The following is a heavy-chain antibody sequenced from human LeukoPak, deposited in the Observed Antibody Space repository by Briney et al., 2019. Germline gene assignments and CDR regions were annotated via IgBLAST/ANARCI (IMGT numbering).Heavy chain of an antibody. D-gene: IGHD1-26*01. V-gene: IGHV1-2*06. CDR1: GYTFTGYY. CDR3: ATVVGAIYYFDY. CDR2: INPNSGGT. J-gene: IGHJ4*02. Sequence: ASVKVSCKASGYTFTGYYMHWVRQAPGQGLEWMGRINPNSGGTNYAQKFQNRVTMTRDTSISTAYMELSSLRSEDTAVYYCATVVGAIYYFDYWGQGTLDTVSS.